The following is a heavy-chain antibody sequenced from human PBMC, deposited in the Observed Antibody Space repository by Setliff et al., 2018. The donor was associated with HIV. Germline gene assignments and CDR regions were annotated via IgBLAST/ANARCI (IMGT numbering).Heavy chain of an antibody. CDR3: ARGDVVQFRGALDP. D-gene: IGHD3-10*01. CDR1: GFTFSNYE. CDR2: ISSGDNTM. J-gene: IGHJ5*02. Sequence: PGGSLRLSCAASGFTFSNYEMNWVRQAPGKGLEWVAYISSGDNTMYYADSVKGRFTIYRDNAKNSLFLQMSSLRAEDTAVYYCARGDVVQFRGALDPWGQGALVTVSS. V-gene: IGHV3-48*03.